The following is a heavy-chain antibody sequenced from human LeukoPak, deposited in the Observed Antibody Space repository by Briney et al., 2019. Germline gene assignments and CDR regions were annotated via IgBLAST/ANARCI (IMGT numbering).Heavy chain of an antibody. J-gene: IGHJ4*02. CDR1: GGSISSSSYY. CDR3: ASHYGGKRSLDY. Sequence: SETLSLTCTVSGGSISSSSYYWGWLRQPPGKGLEWIGSIYYSGSTYYNPSLKSRVTISVDTSKNQFSLKLSSVTAADTAVYYCASHYGGKRSLDYWGQGTLVTVSS. V-gene: IGHV4-39*01. CDR2: IYYSGST. D-gene: IGHD4-23*01.